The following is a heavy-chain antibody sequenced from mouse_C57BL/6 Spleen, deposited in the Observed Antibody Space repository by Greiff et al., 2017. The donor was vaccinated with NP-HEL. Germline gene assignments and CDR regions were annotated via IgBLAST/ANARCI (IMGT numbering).Heavy chain of an antibody. D-gene: IGHD2-4*01. Sequence: QVQLKQSGAELARPGASVKLSCKASGYTFTSYGISWVKQRTGQGLEWIGEIYSRSGNTYYNEKFKGKATLTADKSSSTAYMELRSLTSEDSAVYFCATSLGEYDDAMDYWGQGTSVTVSS. J-gene: IGHJ4*01. CDR2: IYSRSGNT. CDR1: GYTFTSYG. CDR3: ATSLGEYDDAMDY. V-gene: IGHV1-81*01.